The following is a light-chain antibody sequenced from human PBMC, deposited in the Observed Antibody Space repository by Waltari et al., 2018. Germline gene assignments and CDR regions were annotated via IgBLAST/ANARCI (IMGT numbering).Light chain of an antibody. CDR1: QSVSSSY. J-gene: IGKJ1*01. V-gene: IGKV3-20*01. Sequence: EIVLTQSPGTLSLSPAERATLPCTSSQSVSSSYLAWYEQKPGQTPRLLIYGPSSRDTGIPDSFSGSGSETDFTVNNSRLEPEGFAVDYCQQYGSSPRCTFGQGTKVEIK. CDR3: QQYGSSPRCT. CDR2: GPS.